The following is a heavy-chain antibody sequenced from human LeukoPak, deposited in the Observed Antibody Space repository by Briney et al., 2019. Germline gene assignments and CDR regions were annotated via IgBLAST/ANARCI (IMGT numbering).Heavy chain of an antibody. V-gene: IGHV3-7*01. J-gene: IGHJ4*02. CDR1: GFTLSSYW. Sequence: GGSLRLSCAASGFTLSSYWMSWVRQAPGKGLEWVANIKQDGSEKYYVDSVKGRYTISRDNAKNSLYLQMNSLRAEDTAVYYCARRYFDYWGQGTLVTVSS. CDR3: ARRYFDY. CDR2: IKQDGSEK. D-gene: IGHD2-15*01.